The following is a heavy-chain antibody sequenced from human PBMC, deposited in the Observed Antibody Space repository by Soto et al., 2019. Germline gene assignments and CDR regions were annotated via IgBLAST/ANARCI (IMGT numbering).Heavy chain of an antibody. D-gene: IGHD2-2*01. Sequence: QVQLVESGGGVVQPGRSLRLSCAASGFTFSSYGMQWVRQAPGKGLEWVAVISYDGTNKYYADSVKGRFTISRDNSKNTLYLQMNSLRAEDTAVYYCAKWGGYCISTSCQLELDYWGQGTLVTVSS. J-gene: IGHJ4*02. CDR1: GFTFSSYG. CDR3: AKWGGYCISTSCQLELDY. CDR2: ISYDGTNK. V-gene: IGHV3-30*18.